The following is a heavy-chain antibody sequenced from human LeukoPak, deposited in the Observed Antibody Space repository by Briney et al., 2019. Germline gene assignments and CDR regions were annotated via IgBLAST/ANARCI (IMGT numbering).Heavy chain of an antibody. J-gene: IGHJ4*02. CDR3: ARLSRGIVGATDY. D-gene: IGHD1-26*01. Sequence: SETLSLTCAVYGGSFSGYYWSWIRQPPGKGLEWIGEINHSGSTNYNPSLKSRVTISVDTSKNQFSLKLSSVTAADTAVYYYARLSRGIVGATDYWGQGTLITVSS. V-gene: IGHV4-34*01. CDR1: GGSFSGYY. CDR2: INHSGST.